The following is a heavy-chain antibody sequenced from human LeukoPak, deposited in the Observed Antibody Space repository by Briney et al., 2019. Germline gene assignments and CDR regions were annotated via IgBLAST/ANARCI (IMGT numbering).Heavy chain of an antibody. D-gene: IGHD3-3*01. CDR2: INPNSGGT. J-gene: IGHJ3*01. CDR1: GYTFTGYY. CDR3: ARLSITIFGERAAFDA. V-gene: IGHV1-2*02. Sequence: ASVKVSCKASGYTFTGYYMHWVRQAPGQGLEWMGWINPNSGGTNYAQKFQGRVTMTRDTSISTAYMELSRLRSDDTAVYYCARLSITIFGERAAFDAWGQGTMVTVSS.